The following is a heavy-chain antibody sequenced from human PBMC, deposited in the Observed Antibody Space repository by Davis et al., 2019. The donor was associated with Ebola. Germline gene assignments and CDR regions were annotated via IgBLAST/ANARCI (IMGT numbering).Heavy chain of an antibody. D-gene: IGHD3-10*01. J-gene: IGHJ6*02. Sequence: GGSLRLSCAASGFTFSSYSMNWVRQAPGKGLEWVSSISSSSSYIYYADSVKGRFTISRDNAKNSLYLQMNSLRSEDTAVYYCAADEGEILWFGELNVWGQGTTVTVSS. CDR3: AADEGEILWFGELNV. CDR2: ISSSSSYI. CDR1: GFTFSSYS. V-gene: IGHV3-21*04.